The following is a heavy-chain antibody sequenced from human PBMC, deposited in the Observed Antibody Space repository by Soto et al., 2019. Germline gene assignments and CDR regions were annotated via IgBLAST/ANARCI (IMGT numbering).Heavy chain of an antibody. Sequence: GAPVKPSWKASGYSLSSNYMRWPHQAHGQRLEWMGWVNSANGNTKYSQNFQNRFTISRDTSASTSFMELSSLRSEDTAVYYCAREILKRAYYYDKNGYCKWFDPWGQGTLVTVSS. CDR3: AREILKRAYYYDKNGYCKWFDP. CDR1: GYSLSSNY. J-gene: IGHJ5*02. D-gene: IGHD3-22*01. CDR2: VNSANGNT. V-gene: IGHV1-3*01.